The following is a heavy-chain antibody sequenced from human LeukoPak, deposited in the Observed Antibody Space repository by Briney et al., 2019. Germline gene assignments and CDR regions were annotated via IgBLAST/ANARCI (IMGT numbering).Heavy chain of an antibody. CDR3: AARIAAALFDP. CDR1: GLTFSSYA. Sequence: GGSLRLFCAASGLTFSSYAMSWVRQAPGKGLEWISAISGSGGSTYYADSVKGRFTISRDNSKNTLYLQMNRLRAEDTAVYYCAARIAAALFDPWGQGTLVTVSS. D-gene: IGHD6-13*01. J-gene: IGHJ5*02. CDR2: ISGSGGST. V-gene: IGHV3-23*01.